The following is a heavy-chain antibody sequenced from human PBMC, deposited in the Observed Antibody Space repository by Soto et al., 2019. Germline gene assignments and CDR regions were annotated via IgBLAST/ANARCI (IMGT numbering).Heavy chain of an antibody. CDR1: GYSFTKYW. CDR3: ARHYICRGGDCCYYGMDV. Sequence: PGESLKISCKGSGYSFTKYWISWVRQMPGKGLEWMGRIDPSDSYINYSPSFQGHVTISADKSINTAYLQWSSLRASDTAIYYCARHYICRGGDCCYYGMDVWGQGTTVTVSS. V-gene: IGHV5-10-1*01. J-gene: IGHJ6*02. D-gene: IGHD2-21*02. CDR2: IDPSDSYI.